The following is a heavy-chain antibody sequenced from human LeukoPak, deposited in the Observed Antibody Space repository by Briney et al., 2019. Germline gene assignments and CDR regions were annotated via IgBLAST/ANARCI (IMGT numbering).Heavy chain of an antibody. CDR1: GYSISSGYY. Sequence: PSETLSLTCTVSGYSISSGYYWGWIRPPPGKGLEWIGSIYHSGSTYYNPSLKSRVTISVDTSKNPFSLKLSSVTAADTAVYYCARDDQYQLLFGYWGQGTLVTVSS. CDR2: IYHSGST. D-gene: IGHD2-2*01. V-gene: IGHV4-38-2*02. J-gene: IGHJ4*02. CDR3: ARDDQYQLLFGY.